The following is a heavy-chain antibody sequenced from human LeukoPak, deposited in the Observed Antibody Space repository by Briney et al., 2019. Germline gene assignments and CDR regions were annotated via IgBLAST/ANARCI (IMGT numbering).Heavy chain of an antibody. CDR2: IYHSGST. V-gene: IGHV4-59*12. Sequence: SETLSLTCTVSGGSISNYYWSWIRQPPGKGLEWIGYIYHSGSTNYNPSLKSRVTMSVDTSKNQFSLKLSSVTAADTAVYYCAREAPYGVVIYYWGQGTLVTVSS. J-gene: IGHJ4*02. CDR1: GGSISNYY. CDR3: AREAPYGVVIYY. D-gene: IGHD3-3*01.